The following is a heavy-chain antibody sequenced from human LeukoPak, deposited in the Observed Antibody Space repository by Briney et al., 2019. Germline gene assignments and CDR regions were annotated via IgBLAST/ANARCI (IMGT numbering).Heavy chain of an antibody. Sequence: SETLSLTCTVSGGSISRYYWSWIRQPAGKGLEWIGRIYPRGSTNDNPSLKTRVTMSVDTSKNQFSLKLTSVTAADTAVYYCARGRYCSPEICSGGDAFDIWGQGTMVSVSS. J-gene: IGHJ3*02. CDR2: IYPRGST. CDR1: GGSISRYY. D-gene: IGHD2-15*01. V-gene: IGHV4-4*07. CDR3: ARGRYCSPEICSGGDAFDI.